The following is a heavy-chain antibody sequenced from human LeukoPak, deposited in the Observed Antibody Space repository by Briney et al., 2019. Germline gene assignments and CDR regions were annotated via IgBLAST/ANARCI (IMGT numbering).Heavy chain of an antibody. J-gene: IGHJ4*02. Sequence: GASVKVSCKASGYTFTGYYMHWVRQAPGQGLEWMGWINPNNGDTHYAQKFQGRVAMTRDMSTSTVYMELSSLRSEDTAVYYCARADSSSSALDYWGQGTLVTVSS. V-gene: IGHV1-2*02. CDR1: GYTFTGYY. CDR2: INPNNGDT. CDR3: ARADSSSSALDY. D-gene: IGHD6-6*01.